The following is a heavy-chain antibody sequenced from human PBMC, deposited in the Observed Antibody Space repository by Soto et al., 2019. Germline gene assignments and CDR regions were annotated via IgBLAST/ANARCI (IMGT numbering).Heavy chain of an antibody. D-gene: IGHD4-17*01. CDR1: GFTVSSNY. V-gene: IGHV3-66*01. CDR2: IYSGGST. CDR3: AREYYYGDYVEGLFDY. J-gene: IGHJ4*02. Sequence: PGGSLRLSCAASGFTVSSNYMSWVRQAPGKGLEWVSVIYSGGSTYYADSVKGRFTISRDNSKNTLYLQMNSLRAEDTAVYYCAREYYYGDYVEGLFDYWGQGTLVTVSS.